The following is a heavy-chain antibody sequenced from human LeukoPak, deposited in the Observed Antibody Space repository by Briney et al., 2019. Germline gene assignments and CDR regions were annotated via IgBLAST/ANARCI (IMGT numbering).Heavy chain of an antibody. Sequence: GGSLRLSCAASGTYWMHWVRHAPGKGLVWVSHINSDGSWTGYADSVKGRFTISKDNAKNTVSLQMNNLRAEDTAVYYCVTFYETYWGRGTLVTVSS. CDR3: VTFYETY. V-gene: IGHV3-74*01. CDR1: GTYW. CDR2: INSDGSWT. D-gene: IGHD2/OR15-2a*01. J-gene: IGHJ4*02.